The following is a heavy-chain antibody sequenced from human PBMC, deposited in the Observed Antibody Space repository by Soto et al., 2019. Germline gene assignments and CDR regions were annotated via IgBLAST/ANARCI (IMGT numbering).Heavy chain of an antibody. D-gene: IGHD4-17*01. CDR2: ISSSSSYI. V-gene: IGHV3-21*01. CDR3: ARDPGVPYGDYGDYYYGMDV. CDR1: GFTFSSYS. J-gene: IGHJ6*02. Sequence: GGSLRLSCAASGFTFSSYSMNWVRQAPGKGLEWVSSISSSSSYIYYADSVKGRFTISRDNAKNSLYLQMNSLRAEDTAVYYCARDPGVPYGDYGDYYYGMDVWGQGTTVTVSS.